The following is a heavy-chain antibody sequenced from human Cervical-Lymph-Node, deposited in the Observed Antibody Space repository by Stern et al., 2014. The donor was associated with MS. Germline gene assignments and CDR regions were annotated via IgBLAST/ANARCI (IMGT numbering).Heavy chain of an antibody. V-gene: IGHV3-33*01. Sequence: VQLVESGGGVVQPGRSLRLSCAGSGFTFSSRGMPWVRQAPGQGLEWLAIIWYDGRNGYNADPVKGRFTIAKDNSKNTLYLQMNSLRAEDTAVYYCAREGGNTAEYFQHWGQGTLVTVSS. J-gene: IGHJ1*01. D-gene: IGHD4-23*01. CDR2: IWYDGRNG. CDR1: GFTFSSRG. CDR3: AREGGNTAEYFQH.